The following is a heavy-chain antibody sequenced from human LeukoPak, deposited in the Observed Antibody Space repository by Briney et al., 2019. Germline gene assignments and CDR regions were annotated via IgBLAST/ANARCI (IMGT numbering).Heavy chain of an antibody. Sequence: PSETLPLTCTVSGGSISSSTYYWGWIRQPPGKGLAWIGNIYYSGSTDYNTSLKSRVTISVDTSRNQFSLKLSSVTAADTAIYYCVRHAEGGSYLTGFDPWGQGTLVTVSS. CDR1: GGSISSSTYY. CDR2: IYYSGST. D-gene: IGHD1-26*01. J-gene: IGHJ5*02. V-gene: IGHV4-39*01. CDR3: VRHAEGGSYLTGFDP.